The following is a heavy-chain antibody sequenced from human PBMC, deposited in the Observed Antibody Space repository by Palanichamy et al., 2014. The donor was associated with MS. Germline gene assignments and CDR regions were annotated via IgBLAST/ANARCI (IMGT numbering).Heavy chain of an antibody. CDR2: IGPHSGDT. J-gene: IGHJ4*02. CDR1: GYTFTGYY. D-gene: IGHD3-16*01. Sequence: QVHLVQSGAEVKKPGASVKVSCKASGYTFTGYYIHWVRQAPGQGLEWMGWIGPHSGDTKYAPRFQGRVTMTRDTSISTASMDLSRLRSDDTAVYYCARGLGRLDYWGQGSLVTVSS. V-gene: IGHV1-2*02. CDR3: ARGLGRLDY.